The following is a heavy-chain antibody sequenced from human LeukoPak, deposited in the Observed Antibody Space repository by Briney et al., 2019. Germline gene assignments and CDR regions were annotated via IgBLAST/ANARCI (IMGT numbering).Heavy chain of an antibody. CDR2: IYYSGST. CDR3: ARFVVVPAATRLDFDY. CDR1: GGSLSSGGYY. J-gene: IGHJ4*02. V-gene: IGHV4-31*03. D-gene: IGHD2-2*01. Sequence: SETLSLTCTVSGGSLSSGGYYWSWIRQHPGKGLEWIGYIYYSGSTYYNPSLKSRVTISVDTSKNQFSLKLSSVTAADTAVYYCARFVVVPAATRLDFDYWGQGTLVTVSS.